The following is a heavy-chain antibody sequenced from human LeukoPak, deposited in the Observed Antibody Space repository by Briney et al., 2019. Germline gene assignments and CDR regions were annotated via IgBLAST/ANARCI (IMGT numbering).Heavy chain of an antibody. Sequence: PSETLSLTCAVYGGSFSGYYWSWIRQPPGKGLEWIGEINHSGSTNYNPSLKSRVTISVDTSKNQFSLKQSSVTAADTAVYYCARGQKWGRSWFDPWGQGTLVTVSS. CDR1: GGSFSGYY. V-gene: IGHV4-34*01. CDR3: ARGQKWGRSWFDP. CDR2: INHSGST. J-gene: IGHJ5*02. D-gene: IGHD3-16*01.